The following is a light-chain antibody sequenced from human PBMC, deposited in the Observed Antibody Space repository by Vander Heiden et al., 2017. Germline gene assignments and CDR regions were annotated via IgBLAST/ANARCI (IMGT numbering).Light chain of an antibody. CDR3: QQYGSSPPIT. Sequence: EIVLMQSPGTLSLSPGERATLSCRASQSVSSNYLAWYQQKPGQAPRLLIYGASSRATGIPDRFSGSGSGTDFTLTISRLEPEDFAVYYCQQYGSSPPITFGQGTRLEIK. J-gene: IGKJ5*01. CDR2: GAS. V-gene: IGKV3-20*01. CDR1: QSVSSNY.